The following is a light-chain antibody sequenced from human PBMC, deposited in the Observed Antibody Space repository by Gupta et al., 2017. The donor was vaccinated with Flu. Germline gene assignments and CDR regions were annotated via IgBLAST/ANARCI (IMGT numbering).Light chain of an antibody. CDR3: CSYAGSHTWV. CDR1: SSDVGAYNY. J-gene: IGLJ3*02. Sequence: QSALTQPRSVSGSPAQSVTISCTGTSSDVGAYNYVFWYQQHPGKAPKLMIFDVDKRPSGVPDRFSGSKSDNTASLSISGLQAEDEADYYCCSYAGSHTWVFGGGTKLTVL. CDR2: DVD. V-gene: IGLV2-11*01.